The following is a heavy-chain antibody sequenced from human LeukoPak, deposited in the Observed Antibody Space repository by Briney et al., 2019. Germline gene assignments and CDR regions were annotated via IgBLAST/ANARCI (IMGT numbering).Heavy chain of an antibody. CDR3: ATSGGELAAFDI. D-gene: IGHD2-21*01. J-gene: IGHJ3*02. Sequence: GASVKVSCKASGCTFTGYYMHWVRQAPGQGLEWMGWINPNSGGTNYAQKFQGWVTMTRDTSISTVYMEVSRLRSDDTAVYYCATSGGELAAFDIWGQGTMVTVSS. CDR1: GCTFTGYY. CDR2: INPNSGGT. V-gene: IGHV1-2*04.